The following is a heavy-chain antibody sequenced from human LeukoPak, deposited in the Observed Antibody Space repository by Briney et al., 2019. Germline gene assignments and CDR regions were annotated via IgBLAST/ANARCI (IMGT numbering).Heavy chain of an antibody. CDR3: ARESSGYFY. D-gene: IGHD3-22*01. Sequence: PGGSLRLSCAASGLNFSSYSMNWVRQAPGKGLEWVPSISSSSSFRYYADSVKGRFTISRDNAKNSLCLQMNSLRAEDTAVYYCARESSGYFYWGQGTLVTVSS. J-gene: IGHJ4*02. CDR2: ISSSSSFR. V-gene: IGHV3-21*01. CDR1: GLNFSSYS.